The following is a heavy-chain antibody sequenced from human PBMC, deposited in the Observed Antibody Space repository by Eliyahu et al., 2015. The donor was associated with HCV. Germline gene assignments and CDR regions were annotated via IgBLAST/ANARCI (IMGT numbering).Heavy chain of an antibody. J-gene: IGHJ4*02. Sequence: VRLVESGGGLVQPGGSLTXSCADSGFSLSTYTMNWVRQAPAKGPEWVSSISRNSIRIFYADAVKGRFTTSRDNAKNILYLQMNSLRADDTAVYYCATEDGYDSDSFSDVWGQGTLVIVSS. CDR3: ATEDGYDSDSFSDV. CDR2: ISRNSIRI. CDR1: GFSLSTYT. V-gene: IGHV3-21*01. D-gene: IGHD3-10*01.